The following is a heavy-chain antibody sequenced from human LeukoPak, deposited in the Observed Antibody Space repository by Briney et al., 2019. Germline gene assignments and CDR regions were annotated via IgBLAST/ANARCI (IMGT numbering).Heavy chain of an antibody. Sequence: GGSLRLSCAASGFTFSSYSMNWVRQAPGKGLEWVSSISSSSSYIYYADSVKGRFTISGDNAKNSLYPQMNSLRAEDTAVYYCARRTNDFDYWGQGTLVTVSS. CDR2: ISSSSSYI. V-gene: IGHV3-21*01. D-gene: IGHD2-8*01. CDR1: GFTFSSYS. J-gene: IGHJ4*02. CDR3: ARRTNDFDY.